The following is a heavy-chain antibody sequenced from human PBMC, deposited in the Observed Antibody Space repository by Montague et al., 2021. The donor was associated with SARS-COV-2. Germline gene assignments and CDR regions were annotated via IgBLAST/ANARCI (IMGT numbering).Heavy chain of an antibody. J-gene: IGHJ5*02. Sequence: SETLSLTCSVSGGSIGSYYWSWIWQSPGKGLERIGYIFHSGITDYNPSLKSRVTISVDMSKNQFSLQLNSVTAADSAVYYCARTEYNWNDWFDPWGQGTLVTVSS. CDR3: ARTEYNWNDWFDP. CDR1: GGSIGSYY. V-gene: IGHV4-59*13. CDR2: IFHSGIT. D-gene: IGHD1-20*01.